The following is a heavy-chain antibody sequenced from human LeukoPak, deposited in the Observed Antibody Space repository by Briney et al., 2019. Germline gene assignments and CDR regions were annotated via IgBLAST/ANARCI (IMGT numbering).Heavy chain of an antibody. V-gene: IGHV1-69*06. CDR2: IIPIFGTA. Sequence: SVKVSCKASGGTFSSYAISWVRQAPGQGLEWMGGIIPIFGTANYAQKFQGRVTITVDKSTSTAYMELSSLRSEDTAVYYCAIAVAGTGHFDYWGQGTLVTVSS. CDR1: GGTFSSYA. D-gene: IGHD6-19*01. J-gene: IGHJ4*02. CDR3: AIAVAGTGHFDY.